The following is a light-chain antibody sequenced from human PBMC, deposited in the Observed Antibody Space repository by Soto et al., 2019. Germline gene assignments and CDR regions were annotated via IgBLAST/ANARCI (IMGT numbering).Light chain of an antibody. V-gene: IGKV3D-20*02. CDR3: QQRSNWPRT. J-gene: IGKJ1*01. Sequence: EIVLTQSPATLSLSPGERATLSCRTSQSLSSNYLAWYQQRPGQAPRLLIYGASSRATGIPDRFSGSGSGTDFTLTISSLQPDDFAVYYCQQRSNWPRTFGQGTKVDIK. CDR1: QSLSSNY. CDR2: GAS.